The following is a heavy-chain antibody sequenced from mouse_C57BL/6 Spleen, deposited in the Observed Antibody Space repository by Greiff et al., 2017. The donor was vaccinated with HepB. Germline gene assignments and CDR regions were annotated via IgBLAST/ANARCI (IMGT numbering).Heavy chain of an antibody. CDR2: INPNNGGT. CDR1: GYTFTDYN. D-gene: IGHD1-1*01. Sequence: EVKLMESGPELVKPGASVKIPCKASGYTFTDYNMDWVKQSHGKSLEWIGDINPNNGGTIYNQKFKGKATLTVDKSSSTAYMELRSLTSEDTAVYYCARGPITTVVAPYAMDYWGQGTSVTVSS. J-gene: IGHJ4*01. V-gene: IGHV1-18*01. CDR3: ARGPITTVVAPYAMDY.